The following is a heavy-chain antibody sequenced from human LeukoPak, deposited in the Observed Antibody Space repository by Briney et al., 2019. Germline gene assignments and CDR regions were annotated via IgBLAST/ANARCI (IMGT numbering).Heavy chain of an antibody. CDR2: IYHSGST. D-gene: IGHD4-23*01. Sequence: SETLSLTCTVSGYSISSGYYWGRIRQPPGKGLEWIGSIYHSGSTYYNPSLKSRVTISVDTSKNQFSLRLTSVTAADTAVYYCARLGGNEDSWGQGTLVTVSS. V-gene: IGHV4-38-2*02. J-gene: IGHJ4*02. CDR1: GYSISSGYY. CDR3: ARLGGNEDS.